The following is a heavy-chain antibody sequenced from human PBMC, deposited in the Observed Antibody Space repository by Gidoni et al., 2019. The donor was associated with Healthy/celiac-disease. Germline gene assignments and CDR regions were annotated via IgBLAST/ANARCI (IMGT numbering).Heavy chain of an antibody. CDR2: GST. V-gene: IGHV4-4*02. D-gene: IGHD3-3*01. Sequence: GSTNYNPSLKSRVTISVDKSKNQFSLKLSSVTAADTAVYYCARGGYRYYDFWSGYSYYFDYWGQGTLVTVSS. J-gene: IGHJ4*02. CDR3: ARGGYRYYDFWSGYSYYFDY.